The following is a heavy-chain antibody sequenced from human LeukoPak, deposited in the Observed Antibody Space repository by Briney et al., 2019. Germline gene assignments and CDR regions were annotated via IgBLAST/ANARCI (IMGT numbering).Heavy chain of an antibody. Sequence: GGSLRLSCAASGFTFTSFAMSWVRQAPGKGLEWVSGISGSGGSTFYADSVKGRFTISGDNSKNTLYLQMTSLRAEDTAVYYCAKWMTTSRYGMDVWGQGTTVTVSS. D-gene: IGHD4-17*01. V-gene: IGHV3-23*01. J-gene: IGHJ6*02. CDR3: AKWMTTSRYGMDV. CDR1: GFTFTSFA. CDR2: ISGSGGST.